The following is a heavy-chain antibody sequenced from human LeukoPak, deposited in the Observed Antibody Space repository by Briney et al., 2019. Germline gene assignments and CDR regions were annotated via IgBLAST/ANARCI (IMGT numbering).Heavy chain of an antibody. V-gene: IGHV4-59*01. J-gene: IGHJ5*02. Sequence: SETLSLTCTVSGGSISSYYWSWIRQPPGKGLEWIGYIYYSGSTNYNPSLKSRVTISVDTSKNQFSLKLSSVTAADTAVYYCARDSRTSWYGGTNWFDPWGQGTLVTVSS. D-gene: IGHD4-23*01. CDR1: GGSISSYY. CDR3: ARDSRTSWYGGTNWFDP. CDR2: IYYSGST.